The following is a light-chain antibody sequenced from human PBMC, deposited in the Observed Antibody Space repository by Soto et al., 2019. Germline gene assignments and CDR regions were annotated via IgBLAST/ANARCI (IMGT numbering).Light chain of an antibody. CDR2: GIS. CDR1: QSIRNSY. V-gene: IGKV3-20*01. Sequence: EIVLTQSPGTLSLSPGERATLSCRATQSIRNSYLAWYQQKPGQAPRHLIYGISSRATGIPDRFSGSGSGTDFPLTISRLEPEDFAVYYCQQYGGSPRTFGQGTKVEIK. CDR3: QQYGGSPRT. J-gene: IGKJ1*01.